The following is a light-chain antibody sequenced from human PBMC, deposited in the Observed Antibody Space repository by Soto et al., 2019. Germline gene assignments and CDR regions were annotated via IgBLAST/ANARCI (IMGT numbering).Light chain of an antibody. CDR2: GAS. V-gene: IGKV3-15*01. CDR3: QQSYNTPLT. Sequence: EIVMTQSPATLSVSPGERATLSCRASQSVSSNLAWYQQKPGQAPRLLIYGASTRATGIPARFSGSGSGTEFTLTISSLQPEDFATFYCQQSYNTPLTFGGGTKVEI. J-gene: IGKJ4*01. CDR1: QSVSSN.